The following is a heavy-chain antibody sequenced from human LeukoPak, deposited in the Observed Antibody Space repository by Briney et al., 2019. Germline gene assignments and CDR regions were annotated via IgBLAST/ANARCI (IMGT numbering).Heavy chain of an antibody. Sequence: GGSLRLSCTASGFTFSITYMAWVRQAPGKGLEWVSGITGHGDTTYYADSVKGRFTISRDNSRNTVYLQMNSLRAEDTAVYYCANDLGWIQLNLGRGQGTLVTVSS. CDR2: ITGHGDTT. D-gene: IGHD5-18*01. V-gene: IGHV3-23*01. CDR1: GFTFSITY. J-gene: IGHJ4*02. CDR3: ANDLGWIQLNLG.